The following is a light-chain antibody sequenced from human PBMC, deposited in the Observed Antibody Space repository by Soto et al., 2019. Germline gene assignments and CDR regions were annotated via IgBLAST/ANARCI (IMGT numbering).Light chain of an antibody. J-gene: IGKJ3*01. CDR1: QSVSSSY. V-gene: IGKV3-20*01. CDR2: GAS. CDR3: QQYGSSLLFT. Sequence: EIVLTQSPGTLSLSPGERATLSCRASQSVSSSYLACYQQKPGQAPRLLIYGASIRATGIPDRFSCSGSGTDFNLTISRLEPEDFAVYSCQQYGSSLLFTFGPGTKVDIK.